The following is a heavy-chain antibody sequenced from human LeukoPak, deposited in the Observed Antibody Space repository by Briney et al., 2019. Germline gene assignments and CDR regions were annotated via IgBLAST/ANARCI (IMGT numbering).Heavy chain of an antibody. Sequence: SQTLSLTCTVSGGSISSGGYYWSWIRQPPGKGLEWIGEINHSGSTNYNPSLKSRVTISVDTSKNQFSLKLSSVTAADTAVYYCARAYCSGGSCYSGLTYYYYYYGMDVWGQGTTVTVSS. CDR3: ARAYCSGGSCYSGLTYYYYYYGMDV. D-gene: IGHD2-15*01. CDR2: INHSGST. CDR1: GGSISSGGYY. J-gene: IGHJ6*02. V-gene: IGHV4-30-2*01.